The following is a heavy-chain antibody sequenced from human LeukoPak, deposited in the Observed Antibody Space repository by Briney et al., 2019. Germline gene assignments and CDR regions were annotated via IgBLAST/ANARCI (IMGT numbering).Heavy chain of an antibody. V-gene: IGHV3-15*01. CDR2: IKSKTDGGTT. CDR3: TRPEYYGSGSYYDY. Sequence: GGSLRLSCAASGFTFSNAWMSWVRQAPGKGLEWVGRIKSKTDGGTTDYAAHVKGRFTISRDDSKNTLYLQMNSLKTEDTAVYYCTRPEYYGSGSYYDYWGQGTLVTVSS. D-gene: IGHD3-10*01. J-gene: IGHJ4*02. CDR1: GFTFSNAW.